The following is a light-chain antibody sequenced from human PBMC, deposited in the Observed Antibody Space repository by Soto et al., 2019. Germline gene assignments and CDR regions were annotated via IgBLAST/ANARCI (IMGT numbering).Light chain of an antibody. V-gene: IGKV3-20*01. Sequence: EIVLTQSPGTLSLSTGERATLSCRASQSVSSGSLAWYQQRPGQAPRLLIYLASTRDPGIPDRFSGSGSGTDFTLTISRLEPEDFAVYYCQQYGDSIRTFGQGTKVEIK. CDR3: QQYGDSIRT. CDR1: QSVSSGS. CDR2: LAS. J-gene: IGKJ1*01.